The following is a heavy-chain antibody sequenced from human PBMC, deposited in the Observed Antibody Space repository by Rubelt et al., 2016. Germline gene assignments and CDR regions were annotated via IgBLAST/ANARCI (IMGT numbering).Heavy chain of an antibody. CDR2: MNPNSGNT. J-gene: IGHJ5*02. Sequence: QVQLVQSGAEVKKPGASVKVSCKASGYTFTSYDINWVRQATGQGLEWMGWMNPNSGNTGYAQKFQGRVTMTRNTSISTAYMGLSSLRSEDTAGYYGARMVNDFWSGYHNWFDPWGQGTLVTVSS. V-gene: IGHV1-8*01. CDR3: ARMVNDFWSGYHNWFDP. D-gene: IGHD3-3*01. CDR1: GYTFTSYD.